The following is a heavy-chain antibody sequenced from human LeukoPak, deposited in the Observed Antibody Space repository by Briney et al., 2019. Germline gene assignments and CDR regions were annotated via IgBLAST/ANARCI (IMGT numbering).Heavy chain of an antibody. Sequence: SETLSLTCTVSGGSISSYYWSWIRQPPGKGLEWIGYIYYSGSTNYSPSLKSRVTISVDTSKNQFSLKLSSVTAADTAVYYCARRRGYSFDYWGQGTLVTVSS. CDR2: IYYSGST. CDR3: ARRRGYSFDY. V-gene: IGHV4-59*08. CDR1: GGSISSYY. J-gene: IGHJ4*02. D-gene: IGHD5-18*01.